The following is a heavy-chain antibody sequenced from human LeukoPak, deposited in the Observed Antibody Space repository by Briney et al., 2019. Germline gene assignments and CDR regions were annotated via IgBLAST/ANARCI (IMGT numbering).Heavy chain of an antibody. CDR2: ISGSGGST. CDR1: GFTFSSYA. Sequence: GGSLRLSCAASGFTFSSYAMSWVRQAPGKGLGWVSAISGSGGSTYYADSVKGRFTISRDNSKNTLYLQMNSLRAEDTAVYYCAKVSHDFRPYMRFDYWGQGTLVTVSS. D-gene: IGHD3-3*01. V-gene: IGHV3-23*01. CDR3: AKVSHDFRPYMRFDY. J-gene: IGHJ4*02.